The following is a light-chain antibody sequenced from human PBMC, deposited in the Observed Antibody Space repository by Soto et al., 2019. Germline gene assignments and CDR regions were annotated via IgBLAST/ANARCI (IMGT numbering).Light chain of an antibody. V-gene: IGKV3-15*01. CDR2: GAS. Sequence: VVTQSPATLSVFPGETATLSCRASQSVSGDLAWYQQRPGQAPRLLIYGASTRATGIPARFRGSGSGTEFRLTISSLQSEDFATYYCQQYNTWHPKMAFGPGTKVDIK. CDR3: QQYNTWHPKMA. CDR1: QSVSGD. J-gene: IGKJ1*01.